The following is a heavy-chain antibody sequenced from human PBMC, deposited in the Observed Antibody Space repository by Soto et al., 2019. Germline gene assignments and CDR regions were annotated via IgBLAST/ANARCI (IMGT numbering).Heavy chain of an antibody. CDR3: ASPVQLERGSVRDY. Sequence: LSLTCAVYGGSFSGYYWSWIRQPPGKGLEWIGEINHSGSTNYNPSLKSRVTISVDTSKNQFSLKLSSVTAADTAVYYCASPVQLERGSVRDYWGQGTLVTVSS. D-gene: IGHD1-1*01. J-gene: IGHJ4*02. CDR1: GGSFSGYY. CDR2: INHSGST. V-gene: IGHV4-34*01.